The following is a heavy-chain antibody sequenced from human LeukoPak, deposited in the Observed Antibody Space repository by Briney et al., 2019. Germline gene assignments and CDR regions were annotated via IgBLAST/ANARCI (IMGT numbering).Heavy chain of an antibody. V-gene: IGHV3-7*01. CDR2: IEQDGSEK. CDR1: GFTFSSYW. CDR3: ARDQGYDNYYYYGMDV. D-gene: IGHD3-22*01. J-gene: IGHJ6*02. Sequence: GGSLRLSCAASGFTFSSYWMSWVRQAPGKGLEWVANIEQDGSEKYYVDSVKGRFTISRDNAKNSLYLQMNSLRAEDTAVYYCARDQGYDNYYYYGMDVWGQGTTVTVSS.